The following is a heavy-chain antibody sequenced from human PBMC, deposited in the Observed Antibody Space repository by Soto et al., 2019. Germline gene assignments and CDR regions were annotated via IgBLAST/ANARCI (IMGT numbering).Heavy chain of an antibody. Sequence: SETLSLTCAVYGGSFSGYYWSWIRQPPGKGLEWIGEINHSGSTNYNPSLKSRVTISVDTSKNQFSLKLTSVTAADTAVYYCASGVGSSWYFYYFDYWGQGTLVTVSS. CDR1: GGSFSGYY. D-gene: IGHD6-13*01. V-gene: IGHV4-34*01. CDR3: ASGVGSSWYFYYFDY. CDR2: INHSGST. J-gene: IGHJ4*02.